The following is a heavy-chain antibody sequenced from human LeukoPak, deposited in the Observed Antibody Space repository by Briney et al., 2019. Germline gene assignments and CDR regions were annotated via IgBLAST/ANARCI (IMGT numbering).Heavy chain of an antibody. Sequence: GGSLRLSCAASGLTFSDHSMNWARQTPGKGLEWVSYISSRSTAIYYADSVKGRFTISRDNAKNSLYLQMNSLRDEDTAVYYCARVVGGGWRFDPWGQGTLVTVSS. CDR1: GLTFSDHS. CDR2: ISSRSTAI. D-gene: IGHD3-16*01. CDR3: ARVVGGGWRFDP. V-gene: IGHV3-48*02. J-gene: IGHJ5*02.